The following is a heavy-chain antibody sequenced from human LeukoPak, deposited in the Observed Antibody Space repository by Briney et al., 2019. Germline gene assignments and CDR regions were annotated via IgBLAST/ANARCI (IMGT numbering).Heavy chain of an antibody. J-gene: IGHJ3*02. CDR1: GGSISSYY. Sequence: SETLSLTCTVSGGSISSYYWSWLRQPAGKGLEWIGRIYTSGSTNYNPSLKSRVTISVDKSKNQCSLKLSSVTAADTAVYYCAREYSSGWSAAFDIWGQGTMVTASS. D-gene: IGHD6-19*01. CDR3: AREYSSGWSAAFDI. V-gene: IGHV4-4*07. CDR2: IYTSGST.